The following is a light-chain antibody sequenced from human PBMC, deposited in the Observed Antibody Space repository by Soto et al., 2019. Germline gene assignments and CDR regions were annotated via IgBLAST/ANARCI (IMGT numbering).Light chain of an antibody. V-gene: IGLV1-44*01. Sequence: QSVLTQPPSASGTPGQRVTISCSGRSSNIGRNSVNWYQHLPETAPKLLIHSSDQRPSGVPDRFAGSKSGTSASLAISGLQSEDEAQYYCAAWDDSLNGVLFGGGTKVTVL. J-gene: IGLJ2*01. CDR1: SSNIGRNS. CDR3: AAWDDSLNGVL. CDR2: SSD.